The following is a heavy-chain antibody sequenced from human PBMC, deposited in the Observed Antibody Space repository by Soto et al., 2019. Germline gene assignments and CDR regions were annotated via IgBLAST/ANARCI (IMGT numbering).Heavy chain of an antibody. CDR1: AFTFRSYA. V-gene: IGHV3-30*04. D-gene: IGHD2-8*02. CDR3: ARDPFNYCTGSTCYGGGYGMDV. CDR2: ISFDGNNK. Sequence: QVQLVESGGGVVQPGRSLRLSCEASAFTFRSYAMHWVRQAPGKGLEWVAVISFDGNNKYYADSVKGRFTISRDNSKNTLFLQMNSLRAEDTAVYSCARDPFNYCTGSTCYGGGYGMDVWGQGTTVTVSS. J-gene: IGHJ6*02.